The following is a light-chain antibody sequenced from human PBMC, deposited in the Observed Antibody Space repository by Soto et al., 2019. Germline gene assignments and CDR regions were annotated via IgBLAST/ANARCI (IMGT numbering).Light chain of an antibody. V-gene: IGLV2-14*01. CDR2: DVS. J-gene: IGLJ2*01. CDR1: SSDVGGYNY. CDR3: SSYTSSSTLVV. Sequence: SALTQPASVSGSPGQSITISCTGTSSDVGGYNYVSWYQQHPGEAPKLMIYDVSNRPSGVSNRFSGSKSGNTASLTISGLQAEDEADYYCSSYTSSSTLVVFGGGTKLTVL.